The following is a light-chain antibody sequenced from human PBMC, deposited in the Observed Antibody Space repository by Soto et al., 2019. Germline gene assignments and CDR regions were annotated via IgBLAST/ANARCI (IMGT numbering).Light chain of an antibody. Sequence: DIQVTQSPSSLSASVGYRVTITCQASQDINNYLNWYQQKPGKAPNLLIYDGSTLEPGVPSRFSGSGSGTHYTFTISSLQHEDVATYYCQQYDFLPLTFGGGTKVDIK. CDR3: QQYDFLPLT. J-gene: IGKJ4*01. V-gene: IGKV1-33*01. CDR1: QDINNY. CDR2: DGS.